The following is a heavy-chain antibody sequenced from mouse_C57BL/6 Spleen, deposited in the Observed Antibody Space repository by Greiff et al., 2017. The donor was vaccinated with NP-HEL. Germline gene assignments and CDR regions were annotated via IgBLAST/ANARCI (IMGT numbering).Heavy chain of an antibody. Sequence: QVQLQQPGAELVKPGASVKLSCKASGYTFTSYWMQWVKQRPGQGLEWIGEIDPSDSYTNYNQKFKGKATLTVDPSSSTAYMQLSSLTSEDSAVYYCARVDYDYWYFDVWGTGTTVTVSS. V-gene: IGHV1-50*01. CDR1: GYTFTSYW. D-gene: IGHD2-4*01. CDR2: IDPSDSYT. CDR3: ARVDYDYWYFDV. J-gene: IGHJ1*03.